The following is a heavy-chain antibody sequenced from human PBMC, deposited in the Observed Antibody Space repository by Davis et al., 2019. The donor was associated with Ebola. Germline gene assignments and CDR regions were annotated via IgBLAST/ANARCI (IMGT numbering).Heavy chain of an antibody. CDR1: GGSISSYY. V-gene: IGHV4-39*07. CDR3: ARAQTTVTTEWFDP. CDR2: IYYSGST. Sequence: SETLSLTCTVSGGSISSYYWGWIRQPPGKGLEWIGSIYYSGSTYYNPSLKSRVTISVDRSKNQFSLKLSSVTAADTAVYYCARAQTTVTTEWFDPWGQGTLVTVSS. D-gene: IGHD4-17*01. J-gene: IGHJ5*02.